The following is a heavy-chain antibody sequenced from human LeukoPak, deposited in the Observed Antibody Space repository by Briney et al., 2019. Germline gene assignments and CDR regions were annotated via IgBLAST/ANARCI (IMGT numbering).Heavy chain of an antibody. CDR3: AKAKSMIRGALFDY. V-gene: IGHV3-33*06. J-gene: IGHJ4*02. Sequence: PGGSLRLSCVASGFTFSSAGMHWVRQAPGKGLEWVADIWYDGSNKYYAESVKGRFTISRDNSKNTLFLQMNSLGVEDTAVYCCAKAKSMIRGALFDYWGQGTLVTVSS. CDR2: IWYDGSNK. CDR1: GFTFSSAG. D-gene: IGHD3-10*01.